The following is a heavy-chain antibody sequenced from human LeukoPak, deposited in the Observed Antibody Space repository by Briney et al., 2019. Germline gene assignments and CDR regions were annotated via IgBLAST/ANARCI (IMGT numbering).Heavy chain of an antibody. D-gene: IGHD6-19*01. CDR1: GGSISSGGYY. V-gene: IGHV4-61*08. CDR3: AGGGWSFDAFDF. J-gene: IGHJ3*01. Sequence: SETLSLTCAVSGGSISSGGYYWSWIRQSPGKGLEWIGYIHYSGSTNYSPSLKSRVTISVDTSKNRFSLRLTSLTAADTAVYFCAGGGWSFDAFDFWGQGTMVTVSS. CDR2: IHYSGST.